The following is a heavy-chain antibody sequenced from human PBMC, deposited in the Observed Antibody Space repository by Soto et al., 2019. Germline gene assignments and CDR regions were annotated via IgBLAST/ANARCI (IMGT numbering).Heavy chain of an antibody. CDR1: GGSFSGYY. V-gene: IGHV4-34*01. J-gene: IGHJ4*02. Sequence: QVQLQQWGAGLLKPSETLSLTCAVYGGSFSGYYWSWIRQPPGKGLEWIGEINHSGSTNYNPSLKSLVTISVDTSKNQFSLKLSSVTAANTAVYYCARAPRSGYWAYFDYWGQGTLVTVSS. CDR3: ARAPRSGYWAYFDY. D-gene: IGHD3-3*01. CDR2: INHSGST.